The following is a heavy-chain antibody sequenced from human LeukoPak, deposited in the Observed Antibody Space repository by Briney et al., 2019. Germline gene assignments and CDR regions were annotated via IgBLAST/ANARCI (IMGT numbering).Heavy chain of an antibody. CDR2: IYHSGST. V-gene: IGHV4-30-2*01. CDR3: ARAESSSWYSLLHDY. J-gene: IGHJ4*02. CDR1: GGSIRSGGYS. Sequence: PSETLSLTCAVSGGSIRSGGYSWSWIRQPPGKGLEWIGYIYHSGSTYYYPSLKSRVTISVDRSKNQFSLKLSSVTAADTAVYYCARAESSSWYSLLHDYWGQGTLVTVSS. D-gene: IGHD6-13*01.